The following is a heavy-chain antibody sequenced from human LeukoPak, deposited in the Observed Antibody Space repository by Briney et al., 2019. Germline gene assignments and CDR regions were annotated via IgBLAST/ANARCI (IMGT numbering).Heavy chain of an antibody. CDR2: IYRGGDT. Sequence: GGSLRLSCAASGVTVSNNFMLWVRQAPGKGLEWVSLIYRGGDTHYADSVKGRFTISRDNSKNTLYLQMNNLRAEDTAVYYCARDPPAVAINTYGWGQGTLVTVSS. V-gene: IGHV3-66*01. CDR3: ARDPPAVAINTYG. J-gene: IGHJ4*02. D-gene: IGHD5-24*01. CDR1: GVTVSNNF.